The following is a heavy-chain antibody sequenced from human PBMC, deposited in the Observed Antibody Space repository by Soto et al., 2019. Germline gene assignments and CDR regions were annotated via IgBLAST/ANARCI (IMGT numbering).Heavy chain of an antibody. CDR2: IMKSGDSA. D-gene: IGHD2-21*02. CDR1: GFTFSNYA. CDR3: ARESGGDWGYLDF. V-gene: IGHV3-23*01. Sequence: GGSLRLSCAASGFTFSNYAMTWVRQTPGKGLERVATIMKSGDSAHYADSVGGRFTVSRDNSINVLYLQMNALRAEDTARYFCARESGGDWGYLDFWGQGSQVTVSS. J-gene: IGHJ4*02.